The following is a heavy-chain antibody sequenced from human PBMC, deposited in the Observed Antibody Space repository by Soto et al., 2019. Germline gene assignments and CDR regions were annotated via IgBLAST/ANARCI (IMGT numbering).Heavy chain of an antibody. CDR3: ARGITIFGVVPG. J-gene: IGHJ4*02. V-gene: IGHV1-8*01. D-gene: IGHD3-3*01. CDR2: MNPNSGNT. CDR1: GYTFTSYA. Sequence: ASVEVSCKASGYTFTSYAINWVRQATGQGLEWMGWMNPNSGNTGYAQKFQGRVTMTRNTSISTAYMELSSLRSEDTAVYYCARGITIFGVVPGWGQGTLVTVSS.